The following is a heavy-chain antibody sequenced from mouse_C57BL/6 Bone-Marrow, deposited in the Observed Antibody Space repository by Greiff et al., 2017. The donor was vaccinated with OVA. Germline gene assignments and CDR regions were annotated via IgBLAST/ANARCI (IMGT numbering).Heavy chain of an antibody. CDR2: IDPENGDT. J-gene: IGHJ2*01. CDR3: TSYGNLDY. Sequence: VQLQQSGAELVRPGASVKLSCTASGFTIKDDYMPWVKQRPEQGLEWIGWIDPENGDTEYASKFQGQATITADTTSNTAYLQLSSLTSEDTAVDYCTSYGNLDYWGQGTTLTVSS. D-gene: IGHD2-1*01. V-gene: IGHV14-4*01. CDR1: GFTIKDDY.